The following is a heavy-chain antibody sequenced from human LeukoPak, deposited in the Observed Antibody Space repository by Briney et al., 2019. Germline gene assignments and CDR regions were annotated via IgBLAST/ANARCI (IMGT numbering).Heavy chain of an antibody. Sequence: ASVKVSCKASGYTFTSYDINWVRPATGQGLEWMGWMNPNSGNTGYAQKFQGRVTITRNTSISTAYMELSSLRSEDTAVYYCARARRSSWYPLGYYYYMDVWGKGTTVTVSS. CDR3: ARARRSSWYPLGYYYYMDV. D-gene: IGHD6-13*01. J-gene: IGHJ6*03. CDR2: MNPNSGNT. CDR1: GYTFTSYD. V-gene: IGHV1-8*03.